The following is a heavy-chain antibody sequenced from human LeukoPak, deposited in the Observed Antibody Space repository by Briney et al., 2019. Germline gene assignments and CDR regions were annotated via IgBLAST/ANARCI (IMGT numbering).Heavy chain of an antibody. V-gene: IGHV1-46*01. CDR1: GYTFTSYY. Sequence: ASVKVSCKASGYTFTSYYMHWVRQAPGQGLEWMGIINPSGGSTSYAQKFQGRVTMTRDMSTSTVYMELSSLRSEDTAVYYCARDGWLSQNYYYYYMDVWGKGTTVTVSS. CDR2: INPSGGST. J-gene: IGHJ6*03. D-gene: IGHD3-22*01. CDR3: ARDGWLSQNYYYYYMDV.